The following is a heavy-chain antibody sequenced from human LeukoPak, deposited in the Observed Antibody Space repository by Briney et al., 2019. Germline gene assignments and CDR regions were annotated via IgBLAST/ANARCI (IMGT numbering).Heavy chain of an antibody. V-gene: IGHV3-53*01. CDR2: SYGGGTT. D-gene: IGHD4-17*01. Sequence: GGSLRLSCAASGFTVSSNYMAWVRQAPGKGLGWVSVSYGGGTTYYADSVKGRFTFSRDNSKNTLYLQMNSLRAEDTAVYHCARGLYDYGDYALDLWGQGTLVTVSS. J-gene: IGHJ5*02. CDR1: GFTVSSNY. CDR3: ARGLYDYGDYALDL.